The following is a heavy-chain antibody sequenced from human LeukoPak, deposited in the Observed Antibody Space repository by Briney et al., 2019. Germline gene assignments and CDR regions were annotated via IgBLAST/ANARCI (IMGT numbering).Heavy chain of an antibody. Sequence: ASVKVSCKASGYTFTGYYMHWVRQAPGQGLEWMRWINPNSGGTNYPQKFQGRVTMTRDTSISTAYMDLSRLRSDDTAVYYCARGPSSGWYLSQFDYWGQGTLVTVSS. V-gene: IGHV1-2*02. CDR2: INPNSGGT. J-gene: IGHJ4*02. D-gene: IGHD6-19*01. CDR3: ARGPSSGWYLSQFDY. CDR1: GYTFTGYY.